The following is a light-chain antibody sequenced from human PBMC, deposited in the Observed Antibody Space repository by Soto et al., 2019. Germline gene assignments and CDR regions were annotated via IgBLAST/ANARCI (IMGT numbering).Light chain of an antibody. J-gene: IGLJ2*01. CDR2: DVT. V-gene: IGLV2-14*01. CDR1: SSDVGAYNY. CDR3: SSYTRSTTLVV. Sequence: QSVLTQPASVSGSPGQSITISCTGTSSDVGAYNYVSWYQQHPGKAPKLMIYDVTNRPSGVSSRFSGSKSGNTASLTISGLQAEDEADYYCSSYTRSTTLVVFGGGTKVT.